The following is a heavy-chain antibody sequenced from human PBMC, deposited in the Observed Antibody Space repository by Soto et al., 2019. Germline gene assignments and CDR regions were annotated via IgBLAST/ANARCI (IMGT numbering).Heavy chain of an antibody. J-gene: IGHJ6*03. CDR3: ARSMVRGVNYYYYYMDV. D-gene: IGHD3-10*01. CDR1: GGSFSGYY. CDR2: INHSGST. Sequence: SETLSLTCGVYGGSFSGYYWSWIRQPPGKGLEWIGEINHSGSTNYNPSLKSRVTISVDTSKNQFSLKLSSVTAADTAVYYCARSMVRGVNYYYYYMDVWGKGTTVTVSS. V-gene: IGHV4-34*01.